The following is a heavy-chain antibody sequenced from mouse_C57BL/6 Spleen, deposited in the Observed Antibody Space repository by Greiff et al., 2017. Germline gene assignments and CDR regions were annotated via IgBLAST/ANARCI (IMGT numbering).Heavy chain of an antibody. CDR2: IHPNSGST. D-gene: IGHD2-1*01. J-gene: IGHJ2*01. Sequence: VQLQESGAELVKPGASVKLSCKASGYTFTSYWMHWVKQRPGQGLEWIGMIHPNSGSTNYNEKFKSKATLTVDKSSSTAYMQLSSLTSEDSAVYYCARGNGNFLDYWGQGTTLTVSS. V-gene: IGHV1-64*01. CDR3: ARGNGNFLDY. CDR1: GYTFTSYW.